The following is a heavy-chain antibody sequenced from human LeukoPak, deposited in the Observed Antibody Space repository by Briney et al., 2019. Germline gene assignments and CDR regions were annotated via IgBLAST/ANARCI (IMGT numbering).Heavy chain of an antibody. D-gene: IGHD3-16*01. V-gene: IGHV1-2*02. CDR3: ARSWGSLWDFDH. CDR2: TNPRIGIT. Sequence: ASVKVSCKASGYTCTNYYINWIRQAPGQGLEWMGGTNPRIGITKYAQTFQGRVTMTTDTSITTAYMELNRLTSDDTAVYYCARSWGSLWDFDHWGQGTLVTVSS. CDR1: GYTCTNYY. J-gene: IGHJ4*02.